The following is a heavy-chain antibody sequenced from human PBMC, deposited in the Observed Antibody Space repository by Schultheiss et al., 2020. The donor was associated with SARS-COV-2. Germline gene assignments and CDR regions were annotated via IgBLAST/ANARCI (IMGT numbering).Heavy chain of an antibody. D-gene: IGHD4-17*01. V-gene: IGHV3-23*01. CDR3: ARGPSPDYGYYFDY. CDR2: ISGRDFST. J-gene: IGHJ4*02. Sequence: ETLSLTCAVYGGSFSGYYWSWIRQPPGKGLEWVSGISGRDFSTDYTDSVKGRFTISRDNSRNTLYLQMNSLRAEDTAVYHCARGPSPDYGYYFDYWGQGTLVTVSS. CDR1: GGSFSGYY.